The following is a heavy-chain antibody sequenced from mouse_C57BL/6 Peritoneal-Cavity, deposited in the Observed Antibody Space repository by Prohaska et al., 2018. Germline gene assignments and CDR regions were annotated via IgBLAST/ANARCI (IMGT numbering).Heavy chain of an antibody. Sequence: EVQLLETGGGLVQPGGSRGLSCEGSGFTFSGFWMSWVRQTPGKTLEWIGDINSDGSAINYALSIKERFTIFRDNDKSTLYLQMSNVRSEDTATYFCMIYGSSYLYWYFDVWGTGTTVTVSS. J-gene: IGHJ1*03. V-gene: IGHV11-2*01. D-gene: IGHD1-1*01. CDR1: GFTFSGFW. CDR3: MIYGSSYLYWYFDV. CDR2: INSDGSAI.